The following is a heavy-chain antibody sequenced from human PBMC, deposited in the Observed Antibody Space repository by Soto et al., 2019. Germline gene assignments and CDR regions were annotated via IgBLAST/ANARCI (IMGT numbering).Heavy chain of an antibody. D-gene: IGHD6-13*01. Sequence: GASVKVSCKASGYTFTSYCISWVRQAPGQGLEWMGWISAYNGNTNYAQKLQGRVTMTTDTSTSTAYMELRSLRSDDTAVYYCALTTLAADWFDPWGQGTLVTVSS. CDR3: ALTTLAADWFDP. V-gene: IGHV1-18*01. CDR2: ISAYNGNT. J-gene: IGHJ5*02. CDR1: GYTFTSYC.